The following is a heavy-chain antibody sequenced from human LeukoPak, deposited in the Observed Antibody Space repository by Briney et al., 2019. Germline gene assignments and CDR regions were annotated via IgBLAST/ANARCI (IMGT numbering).Heavy chain of an antibody. CDR3: ATSGFGGAAFGY. V-gene: IGHV1-24*01. J-gene: IGHJ4*02. CDR2: FDPEDGET. Sequence: ASVKVSCKVSGYTLTELSMHWVRQAPGKGLEWMGGFDPEDGETIYAQKFQGRVTMTEDTSTDTAYMELSSLRSEDTAVYYCATSGFGGAAFGYWGQGTLVTVSS. CDR1: GYTLTELS. D-gene: IGHD3-16*01.